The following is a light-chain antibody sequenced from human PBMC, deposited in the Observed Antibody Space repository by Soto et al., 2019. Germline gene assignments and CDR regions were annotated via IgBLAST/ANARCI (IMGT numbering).Light chain of an antibody. CDR3: QQYTNWPTLT. J-gene: IGKJ4*01. V-gene: IGKV3-15*01. CDR1: QSVSSN. CDR2: GAS. Sequence: EIVMTQSPATLSVSQGERATLSCRASQSVSSNLAWYQQKPGQAPRLLIYGASTRATGIPARFSGSEAGTEFTLTISSLQSEDFAVYYCQQYTNWPTLTFGGGTKVEIK.